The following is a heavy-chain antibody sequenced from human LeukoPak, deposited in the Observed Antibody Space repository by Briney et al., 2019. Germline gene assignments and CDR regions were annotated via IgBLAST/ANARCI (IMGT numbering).Heavy chain of an antibody. CDR1: GGSISSYY. CDR3: AKDCDGCMMTFDN. CDR2: IYYSGST. V-gene: IGHV4-59*01. J-gene: IGHJ4*02. D-gene: IGHD2-8*01. Sequence: PSETLSLTCTVSGGSISSYYWSWIRQPPGKGLEWIGYIYYSGSTNYNPSLKSRVTISVDTSKNQFSLKLSSVTAADTAVYYCAKDCDGCMMTFDNWGQGTLVTVSS.